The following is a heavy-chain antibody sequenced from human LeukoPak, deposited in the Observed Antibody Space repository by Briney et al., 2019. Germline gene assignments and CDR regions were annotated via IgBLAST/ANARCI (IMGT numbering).Heavy chain of an antibody. Sequence: SETLSLTCTVSGGSISSYYWSWIRQPPGKGLEWIGYIYYSGSTNYNPSLKSRVTISVDTSKNQFSLKLSSVTAADTAVYYCAREVDFGVVPNWFDPWGQGTLVTVSS. D-gene: IGHD3-3*01. V-gene: IGHV4-59*12. CDR1: GGSISSYY. CDR2: IYYSGST. CDR3: AREVDFGVVPNWFDP. J-gene: IGHJ5*02.